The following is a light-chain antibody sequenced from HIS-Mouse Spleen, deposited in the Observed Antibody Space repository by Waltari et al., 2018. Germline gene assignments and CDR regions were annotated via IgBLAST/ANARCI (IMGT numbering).Light chain of an antibody. V-gene: IGLV3-10*01. CDR3: YSTDSSGNHRV. CDR2: EDR. J-gene: IGLJ2*01. Sequence: SYELTQPPSVSVSPGQTARITCSGDALPKKYAYWYQQKSGQAPVLVIQEDRQRPSGIPERFPCSNSGTMATLNISGAQVEDEADYYCYSTDSSGNHRVFGGGTKLTVL. CDR1: ALPKKY.